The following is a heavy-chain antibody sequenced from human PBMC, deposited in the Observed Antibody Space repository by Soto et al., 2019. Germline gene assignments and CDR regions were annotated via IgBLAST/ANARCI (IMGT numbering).Heavy chain of an antibody. CDR1: GGTFSSYA. CDR3: ARDSTYYYDSSGYHEYYYYGMDV. V-gene: IGHV1-69*01. J-gene: IGHJ6*02. Sequence: SVKVSCKASGGTFSSYAISWVRQAPGQGLEWMGGIIPIFGTANYAQKFQGRVTITADESTSTAYMELSSLRSEDTAVYYCARDSTYYYDSSGYHEYYYYGMDVWGQGTTVTVSS. CDR2: IIPIFGTA. D-gene: IGHD3-22*01.